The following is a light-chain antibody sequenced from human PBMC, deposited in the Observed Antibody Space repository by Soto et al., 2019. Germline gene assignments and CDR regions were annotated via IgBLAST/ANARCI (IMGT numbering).Light chain of an antibody. CDR3: SSYTSSSTLYV. CDR2: DVS. V-gene: IGLV2-14*01. J-gene: IGLJ1*01. CDR1: SSDVGGYNY. Sequence: QSALTQPASVSGSPGQSITISCTGTSSDVGGYNYVSWYQQHPGKAPKLMIYDVSIRPSGVSNRFSRSKSGNTASLTISGLQAEDEADYCCSSYTSSSTLYVFGTGTKVTVL.